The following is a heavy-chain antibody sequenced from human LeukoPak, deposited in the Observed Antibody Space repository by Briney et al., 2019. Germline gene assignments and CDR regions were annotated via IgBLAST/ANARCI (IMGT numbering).Heavy chain of an antibody. J-gene: IGHJ4*02. CDR2: IYTSGST. CDR3: ASGLIAAAFFDY. D-gene: IGHD6-13*01. Sequence: PSETLSLTCTVSGGSISSYYWSWIRQPAGKGLEWIGRIYTSGSTNYNPSLKSRVTMSVDTSKNQFSLKLSSVTVADTAVYYCASGLIAAAFFDYWGQGTLVTVSS. V-gene: IGHV4-4*07. CDR1: GGSISSYY.